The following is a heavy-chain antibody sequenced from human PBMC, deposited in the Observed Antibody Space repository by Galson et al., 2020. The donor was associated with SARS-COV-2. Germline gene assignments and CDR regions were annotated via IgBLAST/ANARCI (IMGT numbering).Heavy chain of an antibody. J-gene: IGHJ4*02. Sequence: ASVKVSCKASGYTFTGYYLHWVRQAPGQGLEWMGWINPHSGGTNYAQKFQGRVTMTRDTSISTAYMELSRLRSDDTAVYYCARDAEDIVVVPAATIDYWGQGTLVTVS. CDR3: ARDAEDIVVVPAATIDY. CDR1: GYTFTGYY. D-gene: IGHD2-2*01. CDR2: INPHSGGT. V-gene: IGHV1-2*02.